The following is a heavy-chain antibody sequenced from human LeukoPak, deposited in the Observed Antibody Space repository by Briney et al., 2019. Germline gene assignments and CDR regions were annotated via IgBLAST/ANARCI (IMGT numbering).Heavy chain of an antibody. J-gene: IGHJ4*02. Sequence: SETLSLTCTVSNGSVGSNFWTYMRQPAGQGLEWIGRIHTSGTTNYNPSLKSRVTMSVDTSKNQFSLELSSVTAADTAVYYCAREETTRSLRAFDCWGQGTLVTVSS. D-gene: IGHD5-12*01. CDR2: IHTSGTT. V-gene: IGHV4-4*07. CDR3: AREETTRSLRAFDC. CDR1: NGSVGSNF.